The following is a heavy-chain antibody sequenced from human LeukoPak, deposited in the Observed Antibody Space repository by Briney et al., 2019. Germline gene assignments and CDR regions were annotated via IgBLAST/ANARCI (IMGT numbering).Heavy chain of an antibody. CDR2: VFYSGNT. J-gene: IGHJ4*02. V-gene: IGHV4-39*01. CDR3: ARRGITYSSSFFAY. CDR1: GDPIGGSNYY. Sequence: SETLSLTCTVSGDPIGGSNYYWAWIRQSPGKGLEWIGSVFYSGNTYYNPSLKSRVTISVDTSKNQFSLNLYSVTAADTATYYCARRGITYSSSFFAYWGQGTLVTVSS. D-gene: IGHD6-13*01.